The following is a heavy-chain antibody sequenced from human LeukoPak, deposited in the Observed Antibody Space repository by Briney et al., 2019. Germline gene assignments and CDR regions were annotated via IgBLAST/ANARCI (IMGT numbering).Heavy chain of an antibody. CDR2: FDLEDGET. CDR1: GYTFTNYD. Sequence: ASVKVSCKASGYTFTNYDINWVRQAPGKGLEWMGGFDLEDGETIYAQKFQGRVTMTEDTSTDTAYMELSSLRSEDTAVYYCATGRYDYVWGSHRPSYYMDVWGRGTTVTISS. CDR3: ATGRYDYVWGSHRPSYYMDV. D-gene: IGHD3-16*02. J-gene: IGHJ6*03. V-gene: IGHV1-24*01.